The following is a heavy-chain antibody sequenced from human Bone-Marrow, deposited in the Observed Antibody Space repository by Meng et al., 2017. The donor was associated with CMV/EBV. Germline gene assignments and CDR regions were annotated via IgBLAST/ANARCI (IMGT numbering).Heavy chain of an antibody. CDR1: GYTFTSYD. CDR2: MNPNSGNT. CDR3: ASPGTSSTSLMALDY. Sequence: ASVKVSCKASGYTFTSYDINWVRQATGQGLEWMGWMNPNSGNTGYAQKFQGRVTMTRDTSTSTVYMEPSSLRSEDTAVYYCASPGTSSTSLMALDYWGQGTLVTVSS. V-gene: IGHV1-8*02. J-gene: IGHJ4*02. D-gene: IGHD2-2*01.